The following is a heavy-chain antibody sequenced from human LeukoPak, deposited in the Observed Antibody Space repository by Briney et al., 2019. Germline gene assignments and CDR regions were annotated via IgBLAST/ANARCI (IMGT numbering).Heavy chain of an antibody. D-gene: IGHD3-10*01. CDR1: GYTFTSYY. CDR2: INPNSGGT. V-gene: IGHV1-2*02. Sequence: GASVKVSCKASGYTFTSYYMHWVRQAPGQGLEWMGWINPNSGGTNYAQKFQGRVTMTRDTSISTAYMELSRLRSDDTAVYYCARSHYYGSGSGGYWGQGTLVTVSS. J-gene: IGHJ4*02. CDR3: ARSHYYGSGSGGY.